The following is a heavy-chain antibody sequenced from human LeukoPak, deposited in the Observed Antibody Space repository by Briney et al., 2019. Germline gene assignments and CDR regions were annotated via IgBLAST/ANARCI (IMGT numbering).Heavy chain of an antibody. CDR3: ARGRGVGAPSGYFDY. D-gene: IGHD1-26*01. CDR2: ISQSGST. Sequence: SETLSLTCTVSGGSISSGGYYWSWIRQPPGKGLELIGYISQSGSTSYNPSLKSRVTISVDRSKNQFSLKLTSVTAADTAVYYCARGRGVGAPSGYFDYWGQRTLVTVSS. CDR1: GGSISSGGYY. J-gene: IGHJ4*02. V-gene: IGHV4-30-2*01.